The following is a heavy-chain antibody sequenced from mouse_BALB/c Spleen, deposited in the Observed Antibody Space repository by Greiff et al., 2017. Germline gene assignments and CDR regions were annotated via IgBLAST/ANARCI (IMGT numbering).Heavy chain of an antibody. V-gene: IGHV5-6-5*01. CDR3: ARDYGTPYYAMDY. D-gene: IGHD1-1*01. CDR2: ISSGGST. CDR1: GFTFSSYA. J-gene: IGHJ4*01. Sequence: VQLKESGGDLVKPGGSLKLSCAASGFTFSSYAMSWVRQTPEKRLEWVASISSGGSTYYPDSVKGRFTISRDNARNILYLQMSSLRSEDTAMYYCARDYGTPYYAMDYWGQGTSVTVSS.